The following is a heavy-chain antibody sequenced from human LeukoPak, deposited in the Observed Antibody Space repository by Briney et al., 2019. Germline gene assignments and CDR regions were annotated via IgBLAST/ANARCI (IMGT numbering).Heavy chain of an antibody. CDR1: GFTFSSYA. D-gene: IGHD1-1*01. CDR3: ARDRLMGRLEDYFYNYIMDV. V-gene: IGHV3-23*01. J-gene: IGHJ6*02. Sequence: GGSLRLSCAASGFTFSSYAMSWVRQAPGKGLEWVSGISGSGFNTFYADPVKGRFTISRDNSKNTLFLQMNSLRVEDTAVYYCARDRLMGRLEDYFYNYIMDVWGQGTTVTVSS. CDR2: ISGSGFNT.